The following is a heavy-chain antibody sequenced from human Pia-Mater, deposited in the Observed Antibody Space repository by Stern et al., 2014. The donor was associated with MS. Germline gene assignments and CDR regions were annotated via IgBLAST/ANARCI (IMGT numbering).Heavy chain of an antibody. J-gene: IGHJ5*01. CDR2: IIPLFGAA. V-gene: IGHV1-69*01. D-gene: IGHD2-21*02. Sequence: VQLVESGAEVKKPGSSVKVSCKVSGGTFSDNAFSWVRQAPGQGLEWMGGIIPLFGAADYAQNFQGRVTITADESTSTVYMEMSSLRSEDTAVYHCARGAYCGGDCYWGWFDSWGQGTLVNVSS. CDR3: ARGAYCGGDCYWGWFDS. CDR1: GGTFSDNA.